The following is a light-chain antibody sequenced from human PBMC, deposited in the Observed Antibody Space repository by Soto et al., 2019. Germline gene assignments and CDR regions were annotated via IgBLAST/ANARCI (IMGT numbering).Light chain of an antibody. CDR1: NIGSKA. V-gene: IGLV3-12*02. CDR3: XVWDSSSDQGV. J-gene: IGLJ1*01. CDR2: SDS. Sequence: SYELTQPHSVSVATAQMARITCGGNNIGSKAVHWYQQKPGQDPVLVIYSDSNRPSGIPERFSGSNPGNTATLTISRIEAXXXXXXXXXVWDSSSDQGVFGTGTKLTVL.